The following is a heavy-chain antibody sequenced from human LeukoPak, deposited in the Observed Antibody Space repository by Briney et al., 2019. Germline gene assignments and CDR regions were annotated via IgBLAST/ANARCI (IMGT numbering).Heavy chain of an antibody. CDR3: ARENDILTGYPRNYFDP. J-gene: IGHJ5*02. CDR1: GFXFNNYE. Sequence: GGSLRLSCAASGFXFNNYEINWVRQAPGKGLEWVSYISSTGSTIYYADSVKGRFTISRDNAKNSLYLQMSSLRAEDTAVYYCARENDILTGYPRNYFDPWGQGTLVTVSS. V-gene: IGHV3-48*03. CDR2: ISSTGSTI. D-gene: IGHD3-9*01.